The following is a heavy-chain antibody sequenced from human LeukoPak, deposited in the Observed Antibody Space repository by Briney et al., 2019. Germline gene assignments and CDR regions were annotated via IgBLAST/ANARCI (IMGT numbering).Heavy chain of an antibody. CDR2: INPNSGGT. V-gene: IGHV1-2*02. CDR1: GYTFTGYY. D-gene: IGHD3-10*01. Sequence: ASVKVSCKASGYTFTGYYMHWVRQAPGQGLEWMGWINPNSGGTNYAQKFQGRVTMTRDTSISTAYMELSRLRSDDTAVYYCARGLRHSMVRGLEVNWFDPWGQGTLVTVSS. CDR3: ARGLRHSMVRGLEVNWFDP. J-gene: IGHJ5*02.